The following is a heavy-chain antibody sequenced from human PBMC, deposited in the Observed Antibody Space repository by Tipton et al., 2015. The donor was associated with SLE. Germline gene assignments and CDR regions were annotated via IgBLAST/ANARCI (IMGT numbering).Heavy chain of an antibody. J-gene: IGHJ3*02. Sequence: LRLSCAVSGYSISSGYYWGWIRQPPGKGLAWIGSIYHSGSTYYNPSLKSRVTISVDTSKNQFSLKLSSVTAADTAVYYCAREYSGSYDIWGQGTMVTVSS. V-gene: IGHV4-38-2*01. CDR2: IYHSGST. CDR1: GYSISSGYY. CDR3: AREYSGSYDI. D-gene: IGHD1-26*01.